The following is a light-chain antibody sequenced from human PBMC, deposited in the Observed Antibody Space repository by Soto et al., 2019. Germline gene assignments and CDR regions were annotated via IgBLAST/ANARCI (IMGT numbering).Light chain of an antibody. Sequence: QAVVTQPPSASGTPGQRVTISCSGSSSNIGTNTVNWYQQLPGTAPKLLIFGNDQRPSGVPDRFSGSKSDTSASLAISGLQSEEEADYSCAAWDDSLNGPVFGGGTKLTVL. V-gene: IGLV1-44*01. CDR1: SSNIGTNT. CDR3: AAWDDSLNGPV. J-gene: IGLJ2*01. CDR2: GND.